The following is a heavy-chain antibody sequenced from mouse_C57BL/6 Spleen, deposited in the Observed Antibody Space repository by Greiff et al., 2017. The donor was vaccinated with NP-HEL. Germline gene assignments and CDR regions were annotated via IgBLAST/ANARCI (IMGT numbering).Heavy chain of an antibody. CDR1: GYTFTDYN. CDR3: ARWGNWGSSSSWFAY. V-gene: IGHV1-18*01. J-gene: IGHJ3*01. D-gene: IGHD1-1*01. Sequence: EVQLQQSGPELVKPGASVKIPCKASGYTFTDYNMDWVKQSHGKSLEWIGDINPNNGGTIYNQKFKGKATLTVDKSSSTAYMELRSLTSEDTAVYYCARWGNWGSSSSWFAYWGQGTLVTVSA. CDR2: INPNNGGT.